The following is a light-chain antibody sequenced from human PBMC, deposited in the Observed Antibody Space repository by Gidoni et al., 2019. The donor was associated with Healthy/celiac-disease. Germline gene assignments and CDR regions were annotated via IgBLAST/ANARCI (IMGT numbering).Light chain of an antibody. Sequence: IQTTPSASSLSASVGDRLIFTCHGSHDSSNYLNWYQQKPGKAPKLLIYDASNWETGVPSRFRGSGSGTDFTFTISSLQPEDIAIYYCQQYDNLPVTFGGGTKVEIK. J-gene: IGKJ4*01. CDR1: HDSSNY. CDR2: DAS. CDR3: QQYDNLPVT. V-gene: IGKV1-33*01.